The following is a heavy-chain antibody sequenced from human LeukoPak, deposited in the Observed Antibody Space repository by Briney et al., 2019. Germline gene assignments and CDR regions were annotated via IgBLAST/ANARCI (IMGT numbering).Heavy chain of an antibody. V-gene: IGHV4-34*01. Sequence: SETLSLTCAVYGGSFSGFYWSWIRQPPGKGLEWIGEINHSGSTNYNPSPKSRVTISVDTSKNQFSLKLSSVTAADTAVYYCARGRSIAAAAPNYWGQGTLVTVSS. J-gene: IGHJ4*02. D-gene: IGHD6-13*01. CDR2: INHSGST. CDR1: GGSFSGFY. CDR3: ARGRSIAAAAPNY.